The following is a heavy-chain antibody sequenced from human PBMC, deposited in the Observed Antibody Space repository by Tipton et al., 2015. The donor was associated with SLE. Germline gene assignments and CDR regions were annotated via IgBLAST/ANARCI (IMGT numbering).Heavy chain of an antibody. J-gene: IGHJ4*02. CDR2: IYYSGST. CDR1: GGSISSYY. D-gene: IGHD2-15*01. Sequence: TLSLTCAVSGGSISSYYWSWIRQPPGKGLEWIGYIYYSGSTNYNPSLKSRVTISVDTSKNQFSLKLSSVTAADTAVYYCARRRALEVGAATPFDDWGQGTLVTVPS. V-gene: IGHV4-59*12. CDR3: ARRRALEVGAATPFDD.